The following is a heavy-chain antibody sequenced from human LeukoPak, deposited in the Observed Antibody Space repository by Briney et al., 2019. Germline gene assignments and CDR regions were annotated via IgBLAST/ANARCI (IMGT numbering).Heavy chain of an antibody. CDR3: ANARGLQDNLSYCGGDCYSDY. CDR2: ISCSGGST. J-gene: IGHJ4*02. CDR1: GFTFSSYA. D-gene: IGHD2-21*02. Sequence: GGSVRLPCTASGFTFSSYAMSWVRQAPGKGLEWVSAISCSGGSTYYADSVKGRFTISRDNSKNTLYLQMNSLRAEDTAVYYCANARGLQDNLSYCGGDCYSDYWGQGTLVTVSS. V-gene: IGHV3-23*01.